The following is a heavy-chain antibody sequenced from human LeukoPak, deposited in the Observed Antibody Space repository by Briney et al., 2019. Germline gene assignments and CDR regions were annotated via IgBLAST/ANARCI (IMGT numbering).Heavy chain of an antibody. Sequence: SETLSLTCTVSGGSISIGDYYWGWIRQPPGRALEWLWYIYYSGSTYYNPPLKSRVTISVDTSKNQFSLKLSSVTAADTAVYYCASSPTDSSGYYSESFDYWGQGTLVTVSS. V-gene: IGHV4-30-4*01. D-gene: IGHD3-22*01. J-gene: IGHJ4*02. CDR2: IYYSGST. CDR3: ASSPTDSSGYYSESFDY. CDR1: GGSISIGDYY.